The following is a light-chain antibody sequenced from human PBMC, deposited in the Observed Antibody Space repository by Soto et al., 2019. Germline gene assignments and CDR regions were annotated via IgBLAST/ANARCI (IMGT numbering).Light chain of an antibody. CDR2: LGSDGRH. Sequence: QAVLTQSPSASASLGASVKLTCTLSSGHSTYSIAWHQQQPEKGPRYLMKLGSDGRHTKGDGIPDRFSGSSSGSERYLTISSLQSEDGADYYCQTWGTGIRVFGGGTQLTVL. CDR1: SGHSTYS. V-gene: IGLV4-69*01. CDR3: QTWGTGIRV. J-gene: IGLJ7*01.